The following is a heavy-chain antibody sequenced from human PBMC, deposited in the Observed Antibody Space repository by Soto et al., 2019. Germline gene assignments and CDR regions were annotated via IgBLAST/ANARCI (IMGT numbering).Heavy chain of an antibody. CDR1: GFTFSSYS. CDR2: ISSSSSTK. Sequence: GSLRLSCAASGFTFSSYSMNWVRQAPGKGLEWVSYISSSSSTKYHADSVKGRFTISRDNAKNSLYLQMNSLRAEDTAVYYCARDQGLAAAPNWFDPWGQGTLVTVSS. D-gene: IGHD6-13*01. CDR3: ARDQGLAAAPNWFDP. J-gene: IGHJ5*02. V-gene: IGHV3-48*01.